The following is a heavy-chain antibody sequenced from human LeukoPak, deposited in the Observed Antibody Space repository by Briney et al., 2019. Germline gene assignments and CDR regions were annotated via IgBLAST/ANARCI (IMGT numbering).Heavy chain of an antibody. Sequence: PGGSLRLSCAASGFTFSSYAMHWVRQAPGKGLEWVAVISYDGSNKYYADSVKGRFTISRDNSKNTLYLQMNSLRAEDTAVYYYARDAGWLQLGYFDYWGQGTLVTVSS. J-gene: IGHJ4*02. CDR1: GFTFSSYA. D-gene: IGHD5-24*01. V-gene: IGHV3-30-3*01. CDR3: ARDAGWLQLGYFDY. CDR2: ISYDGSNK.